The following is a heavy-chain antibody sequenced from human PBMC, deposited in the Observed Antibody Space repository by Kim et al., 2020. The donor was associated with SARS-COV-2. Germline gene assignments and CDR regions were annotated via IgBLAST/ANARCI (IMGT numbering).Heavy chain of an antibody. CDR3: ARVGSYFDWPTNIDY. J-gene: IGHJ4*02. D-gene: IGHD3-9*01. Sequence: SETLSLTCTVSGGSISSGSYYWSWIRQPAGKGLEWIGRIYTSGSTNYNPSLKSRVTISVDTSKNQFSLKLSSVTAADTAVYYCARVGSYFDWPTNIDYWGQGTLVTVSS. V-gene: IGHV4-61*02. CDR1: GGSISSGSYY. CDR2: IYTSGST.